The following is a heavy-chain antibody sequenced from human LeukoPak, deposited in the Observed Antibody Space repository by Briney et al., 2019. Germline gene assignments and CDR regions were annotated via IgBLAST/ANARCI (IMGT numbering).Heavy chain of an antibody. V-gene: IGHV3-21*01. D-gene: IGHD5-12*01. J-gene: IGHJ4*02. CDR2: ISSSSSYI. CDR3: ARDFAEMATIDY. Sequence: GGSLRLSCAASGFTFSSYSMNWVRQAPGKGLEWVSPISSSSSYIYYADSVKGRFTISRDNAKNSLYLQMNSLRAEDTAVYYCARDFAEMATIDYWGQGTLVTVSS. CDR1: GFTFSSYS.